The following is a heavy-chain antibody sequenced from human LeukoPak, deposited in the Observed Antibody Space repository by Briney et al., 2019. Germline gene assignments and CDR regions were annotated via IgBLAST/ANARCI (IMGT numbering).Heavy chain of an antibody. Sequence: GGSLRLXCAASGFTFSSFGMHWVRQPPGKGLEWVAFIQFDGNNKYYADSVKGRFTISRDSSKNTLYLQMNSLRAEDTALYYCAKDQAHFWSGYYSFDYWGQGTLVTVSS. V-gene: IGHV3-30*02. CDR3: AKDQAHFWSGYYSFDY. CDR1: GFTFSSFG. CDR2: IQFDGNNK. D-gene: IGHD3-3*01. J-gene: IGHJ4*02.